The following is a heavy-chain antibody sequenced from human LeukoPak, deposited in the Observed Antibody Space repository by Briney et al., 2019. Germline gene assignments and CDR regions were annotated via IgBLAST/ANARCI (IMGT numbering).Heavy chain of an antibody. CDR2: IRYDGSNK. CDR3: AKEGERDFWSGYHDAFDI. Sequence: PGGSLRLSCAASGFTFSSYGMHWVRQAPGKGLEWVAFIRYDGSNKYYADSVKGRFTISRDNSKNTLYLQMNSLRAEDTAVYYCAKEGERDFWSGYHDAFDIWGQGTMVTVSS. J-gene: IGHJ3*02. V-gene: IGHV3-30*02. CDR1: GFTFSSYG. D-gene: IGHD3-3*01.